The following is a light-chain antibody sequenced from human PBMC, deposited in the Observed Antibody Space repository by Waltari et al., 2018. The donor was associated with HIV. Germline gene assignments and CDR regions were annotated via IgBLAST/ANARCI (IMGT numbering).Light chain of an antibody. Sequence: DIQMTQSPSTLSASVGATVTITCRASQSISSWLAWYQQKPGKAPKLLIYKASSLESGVPSRFSGSGSGTEFTLTISSLQPDDFATYYCQQYNSYPWTFGQGTKLEIK. J-gene: IGKJ2*01. CDR1: QSISSW. V-gene: IGKV1-5*03. CDR3: QQYNSYPWT. CDR2: KAS.